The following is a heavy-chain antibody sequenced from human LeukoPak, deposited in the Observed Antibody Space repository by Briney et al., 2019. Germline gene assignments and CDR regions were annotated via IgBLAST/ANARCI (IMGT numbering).Heavy chain of an antibody. Sequence: ASVKVSCKASGYTFTSYYMHWVRQAPGQGLEWMGIINPSGGSTSYAQKFQGRVTMTRDTSTSTVHMELSSLRSEDTAVYHCARGADFWSGYLFGGAFDIWGQGTMVTVSS. D-gene: IGHD3-3*01. J-gene: IGHJ3*02. CDR2: INPSGGST. CDR3: ARGADFWSGYLFGGAFDI. CDR1: GYTFTSYY. V-gene: IGHV1-46*01.